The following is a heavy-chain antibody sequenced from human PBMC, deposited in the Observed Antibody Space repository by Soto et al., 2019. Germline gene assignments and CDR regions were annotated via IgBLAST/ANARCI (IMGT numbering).Heavy chain of an antibody. Sequence: SETLSLTCTVFGDSFSSYYWGWIRQPPGKGLEWIGYIYYTGNTNYNPSLKRRVTISVDTSKNQLSLKLSSVTAADTAVYYCARDKITGLFDYWGQGTLVTVSS. J-gene: IGHJ4*02. D-gene: IGHD2-8*02. CDR1: GDSFSSYY. CDR3: ARDKITGLFDY. V-gene: IGHV4-59*12. CDR2: IYYTGNT.